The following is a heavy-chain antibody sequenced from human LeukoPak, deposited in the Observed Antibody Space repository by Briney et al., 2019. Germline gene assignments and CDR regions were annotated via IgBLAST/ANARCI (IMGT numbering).Heavy chain of an antibody. Sequence: PSETLSLTCAVSGYSISGGYYWGWIRQSPGTGLEWIATIFHSGSIYYNPSLKSRVTLSVDTSKNQFSLKLNSVIAADTAVYYCARMGVSYYYDSSTYYPIAFDVWGQGTMVTVSS. CDR1: GYSISGGYY. D-gene: IGHD3-22*01. CDR2: IFHSGSI. J-gene: IGHJ3*01. V-gene: IGHV4-38-2*01. CDR3: ARMGVSYYYDSSTYYPIAFDV.